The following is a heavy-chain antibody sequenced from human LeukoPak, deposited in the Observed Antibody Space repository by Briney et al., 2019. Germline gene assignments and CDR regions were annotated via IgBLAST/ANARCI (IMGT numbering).Heavy chain of an antibody. CDR1: GYTFTSYG. Sequence: ASVKVSCKASGYTFTSYGISWVRQAPGQGLEWMGWISAYNGNTNYAQKLQGRVTMTTDTSTSTVYMELRSLRSDDTAVYYCARVMMGATSDYWGQGTLVTVSS. V-gene: IGHV1-18*01. J-gene: IGHJ4*02. CDR3: ARVMMGATSDY. CDR2: ISAYNGNT. D-gene: IGHD1-26*01.